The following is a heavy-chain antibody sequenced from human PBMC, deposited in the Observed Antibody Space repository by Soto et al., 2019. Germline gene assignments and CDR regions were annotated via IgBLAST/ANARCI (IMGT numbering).Heavy chain of an antibody. CDR2: TRQDGGEK. V-gene: IGHV3-7*01. Sequence: GGSLRLSCAASGFIFGDYWMSWIRQAPGKGLEWVANTRQDGGEKNFVDSVKGRFTISRDNSKNTLYLQMNSLRAEDTAVYYCAKDMSEGYSSSWYSHYYYYYGMDVWGQGTTVTVSS. D-gene: IGHD6-13*01. J-gene: IGHJ6*02. CDR1: GFIFGDYW. CDR3: AKDMSEGYSSSWYSHYYYYYGMDV.